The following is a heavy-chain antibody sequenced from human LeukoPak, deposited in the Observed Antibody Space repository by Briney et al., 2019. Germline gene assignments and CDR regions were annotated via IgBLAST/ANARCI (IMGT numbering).Heavy chain of an antibody. J-gene: IGHJ3*02. D-gene: IGHD3-10*01. V-gene: IGHV3-23*01. CDR2: ISGSGGST. CDR1: GFTFSSYA. CDR3: AKVPTTYYYGSGSYGPFDI. Sequence: GSLRLSCAASGFTFSSYAMSWVRQAPGKGLEWFSAISGSGGSTYYADSVKGRFTISRDNSKNTLYLQMNSLRAEDTAVYYCAKVPTTYYYGSGSYGPFDIWGQGTMVTVSS.